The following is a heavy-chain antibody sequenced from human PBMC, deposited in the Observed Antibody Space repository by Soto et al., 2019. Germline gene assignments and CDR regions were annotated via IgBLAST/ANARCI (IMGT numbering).Heavy chain of an antibody. Sequence: PSETLSLTCTVTGGSITSSYWSWIRRPPGKGLEWIAYIYDTGISGYTPSTSYNPSLKSRVTMSVDTSKGQFSLKLTSVTAADTAVYYCARGEDAFFYYGLDVWGQGITVTVSS. CDR1: GGSITSSY. CDR2: IYDTGISGYTPST. J-gene: IGHJ6*02. CDR3: ARGEDAFFYYGLDV. V-gene: IGHV4-59*01.